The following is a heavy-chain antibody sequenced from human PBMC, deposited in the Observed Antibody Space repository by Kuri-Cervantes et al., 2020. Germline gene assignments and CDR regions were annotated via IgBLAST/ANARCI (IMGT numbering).Heavy chain of an antibody. CDR1: GFTFSSYA. CDR3: ARERPYYYYGMDV. CDR2: ISYDGSNK. Sequence: GGSLRLSCAASGFTFSSYAMHWVRQAPGKGLEWVAVISYDGSNKYYADPVKGRFTISRDNSKNTLYLQMNSLRAEDTAVYYCARERPYYYYGMDVWGQGTTVTVSS. V-gene: IGHV3-30-3*01. J-gene: IGHJ6*02.